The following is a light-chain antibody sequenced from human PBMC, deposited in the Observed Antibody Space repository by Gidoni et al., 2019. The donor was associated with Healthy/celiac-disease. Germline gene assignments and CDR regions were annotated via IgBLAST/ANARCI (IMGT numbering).Light chain of an antibody. Sequence: SSELTQDPAVSVALGQTVRITCQGDSLRSYYASWYQPKPGQAPVLVIYGKNNRPSGIPDRFSGSSSGNTASLTITGAQAEDEADYYCNSRDSSGNHLRVFGGGTKLTV. CDR1: SLRSYY. V-gene: IGLV3-19*01. CDR3: NSRDSSGNHLRV. CDR2: GKN. J-gene: IGLJ3*02.